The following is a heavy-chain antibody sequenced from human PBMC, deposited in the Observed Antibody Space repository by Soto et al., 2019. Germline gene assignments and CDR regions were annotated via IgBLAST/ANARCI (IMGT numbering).Heavy chain of an antibody. Sequence: EAQLSESGGDSVQPGGSLRLSCGASGFTFSTHAMSWVRRFPGKGLQWASAISGSGDRTYYADSVKGRFTISRDNSRNMLYLQMNSLSAEDTAIYYCVKDWGGDKCPCMDVGGPGTTVTVSS. V-gene: IGHV3-23*01. CDR1: GFTFSTHA. CDR2: ISGSGDRT. D-gene: IGHD2-21*02. J-gene: IGHJ6*02. CDR3: VKDWGGDKCPCMDV.